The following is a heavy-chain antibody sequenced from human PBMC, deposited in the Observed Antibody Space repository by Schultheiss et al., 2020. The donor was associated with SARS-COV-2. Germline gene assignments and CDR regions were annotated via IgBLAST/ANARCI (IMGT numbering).Heavy chain of an antibody. Sequence: GESLKISCAASGFTFSSYAMHWVRQAPGKGLEYVSAISSNGGSTYYADSVKGRFTISRDNSKNTLYLQMSSLRAEDTAVYYCARVGYSYGTSSYYFDYWGQGTLVTVSS. CDR2: ISSNGGST. D-gene: IGHD5-18*01. J-gene: IGHJ4*02. CDR3: ARVGYSYGTSSYYFDY. CDR1: GFTFSSYA. V-gene: IGHV3-64D*06.